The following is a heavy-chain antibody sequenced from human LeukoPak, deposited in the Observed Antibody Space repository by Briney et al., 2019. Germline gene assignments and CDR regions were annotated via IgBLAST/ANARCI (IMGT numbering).Heavy chain of an antibody. Sequence: PGGSLRLSCAASGFTFSSYAMSWVRQAPGKGLEWVSAISGSGGSTYYADSVKGRFTISRDNSKNTLYLQMNSLRAEDTAVYYCAKTLGYCSGGSCDLHAVDYWGQGTLVTVSS. CDR1: GFTFSSYA. CDR3: AKTLGYCSGGSCDLHAVDY. CDR2: ISGSGGST. V-gene: IGHV3-23*01. D-gene: IGHD2-15*01. J-gene: IGHJ4*02.